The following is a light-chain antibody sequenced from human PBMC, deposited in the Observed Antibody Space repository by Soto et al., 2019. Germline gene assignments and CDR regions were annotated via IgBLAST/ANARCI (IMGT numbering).Light chain of an antibody. Sequence: EVVFTQSPCTLSLSPGERATLSCRASQSVSNNYLAWYQQKPGQAPRLLIYGASNRATGIPDRFSGSGSGTDFTLTISSLQSEDFAVYYCQQYNNWPSWTFGQGTKVDIK. CDR2: GAS. CDR1: QSVSNNY. J-gene: IGKJ1*01. V-gene: IGKV3-20*01. CDR3: QQYNNWPSWT.